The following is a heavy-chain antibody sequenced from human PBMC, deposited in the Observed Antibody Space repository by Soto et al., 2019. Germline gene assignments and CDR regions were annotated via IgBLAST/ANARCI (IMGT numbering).Heavy chain of an antibody. V-gene: IGHV4-30-4*01. Sequence: QVQLQESGPGLVKPSQTLSITCTVSGGSISSGNYYWSWIRQPPGKGLEWIGFMSYSGSTSYNASIKSRVTISVDTSKSQFSLNLSFVTAADTAVYYCATMGTPATGLYYFDNWGQGTLVTVSS. CDR2: MSYSGST. CDR1: GGSISSGNYY. D-gene: IGHD1-7*01. J-gene: IGHJ4*02. CDR3: ATMGTPATGLYYFDN.